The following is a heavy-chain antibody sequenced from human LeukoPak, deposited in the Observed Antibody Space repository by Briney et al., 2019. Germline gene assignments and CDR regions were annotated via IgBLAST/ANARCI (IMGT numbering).Heavy chain of an antibody. D-gene: IGHD2-8*01. CDR1: GYTFSGHY. Sequence: ASVKVSFKASGYTFSGHYMHWVRQAPGQGLEWMGWIYPNSGGTNYAQKFQGSVTMTRDTSISTAYMELSTLTSDDTAVYYCARGVYYGMDLWGQGTTVTISS. J-gene: IGHJ6*02. V-gene: IGHV1-2*02. CDR2: IYPNSGGT. CDR3: ARGVYYGMDL.